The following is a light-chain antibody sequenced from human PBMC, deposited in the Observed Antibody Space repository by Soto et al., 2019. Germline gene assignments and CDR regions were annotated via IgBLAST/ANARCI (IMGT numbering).Light chain of an antibody. CDR3: QQSYNTPRT. Sequence: DIQMTQSPSSLSASVGDRVTITCRASHSISNYLNWYQQKPGKAPKLLIYAVSTLQGGVPPRFSGSGSGTDFTLTISSLQPEDFATYYCQQSYNTPRTLGQGTKFEIK. CDR2: AVS. CDR1: HSISNY. J-gene: IGKJ2*01. V-gene: IGKV1-39*01.